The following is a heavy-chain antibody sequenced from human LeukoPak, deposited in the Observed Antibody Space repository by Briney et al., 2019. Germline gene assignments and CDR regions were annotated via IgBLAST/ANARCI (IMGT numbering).Heavy chain of an antibody. J-gene: IGHJ4*02. V-gene: IGHV3-74*01. Sequence: GGSLRLSCAASGFTFSSYWMHWVRQAPGKGLVWVSRINSDGSNTRYADSVKGRFTISRDNAKNTLYLQMDSLRAEDTAIYYCARDLNRRVFIDYWGQGTLVTVSS. CDR3: ARDLNRRVFIDY. CDR1: GFTFSSYW. CDR2: INSDGSNT.